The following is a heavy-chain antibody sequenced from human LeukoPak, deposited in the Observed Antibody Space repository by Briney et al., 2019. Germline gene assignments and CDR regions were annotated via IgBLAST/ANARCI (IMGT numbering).Heavy chain of an antibody. CDR1: GGSFSGYY. D-gene: IGHD6-13*01. V-gene: IGHV4-34*01. CDR3: ARVWRSSWFFDY. Sequence: SETLSLTCAVYGGSFSGYYWSWIRQPPGKGLEWIGEINHSGSTNYNPSLKGRVTISVDTSKNQFSLKLSSVTAADTAVYYCARVWRSSWFFDYWGQGTLVTVSS. CDR2: INHSGST. J-gene: IGHJ4*02.